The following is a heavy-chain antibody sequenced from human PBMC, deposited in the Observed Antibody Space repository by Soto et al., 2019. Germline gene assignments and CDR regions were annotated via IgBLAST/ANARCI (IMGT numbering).Heavy chain of an antibody. D-gene: IGHD3-3*01. J-gene: IGHJ3*02. CDR3: ASFPYYDFWSGSDAFDI. CDR1: GFTFSSYG. CDR2: IWYDGSNK. V-gene: IGHV3-33*01. Sequence: PGGSLRLSCAASGFTFSSYGMHWVRQAPGKGLEWVAVIWYDGSNKYYADSVKGRFTISRDNSKNTLYLQMNSLRAEDTAVYYCASFPYYDFWSGSDAFDIWGQGTMVTVSS.